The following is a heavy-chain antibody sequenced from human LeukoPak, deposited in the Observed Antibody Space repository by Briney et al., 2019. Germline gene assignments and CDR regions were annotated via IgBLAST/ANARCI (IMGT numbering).Heavy chain of an antibody. CDR3: AELGITMIGGV. V-gene: IGHV3-11*04. J-gene: IGHJ6*04. Sequence: GGSLRLSCAASGFIFGDYYMTWIRQAPGKGLEWVSYISSSDNIKYYADSVKGRFTISRDNAKNSLYLQMNSLRAEDTAVYYCAELGITMIGGVWGKGTTVTISS. CDR2: ISSSDNIK. D-gene: IGHD3-10*02. CDR1: GFIFGDYY.